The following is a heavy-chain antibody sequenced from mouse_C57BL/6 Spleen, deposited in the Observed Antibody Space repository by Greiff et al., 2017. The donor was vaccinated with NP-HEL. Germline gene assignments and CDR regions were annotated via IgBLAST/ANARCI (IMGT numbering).Heavy chain of an antibody. CDR2: IDPETGGT. D-gene: IGHD1-1*01. Sequence: QVQLKQSGAELVRPGASVTLSCKASGYTFTDYEMHWVKQTPVHGLEWIGAIDPETGGTAYNQKFKGKAILTADKSSSTAYMELRSLTSEDSAVYYCTREGTVVESHWYCDVWGTGTTVTVSS. CDR3: TREGTVVESHWYCDV. V-gene: IGHV1-15*01. CDR1: GYTFTDYE. J-gene: IGHJ1*03.